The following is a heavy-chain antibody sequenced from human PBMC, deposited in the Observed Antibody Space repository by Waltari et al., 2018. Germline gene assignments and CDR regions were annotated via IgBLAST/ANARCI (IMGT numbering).Heavy chain of an antibody. J-gene: IGHJ4*02. CDR3: ARSLHIFRAAAGMFDY. Sequence: QLQLQESGPGLLKPSGTLSLTCTFPDDSISSGDYYWGWIRQSPGKGPEWIGSVYYSGSTSYNTSLKRRVTISVDTSKKQFSLKLSSVTAADTAVYYCARSLHIFRAAAGMFDYWGQGTLVTVSS. CDR1: DDSISSGDYY. V-gene: IGHV4-39*01. D-gene: IGHD6-13*01. CDR2: VYYSGST.